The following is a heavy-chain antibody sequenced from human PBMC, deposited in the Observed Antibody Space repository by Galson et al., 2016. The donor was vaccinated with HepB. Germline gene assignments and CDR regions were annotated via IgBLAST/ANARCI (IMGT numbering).Heavy chain of an antibody. CDR3: TCGRSPGAY. V-gene: IGHV3-53*01. CDR2: IYSGGST. D-gene: IGHD3-16*02. CDR1: GFTVSNNY. J-gene: IGHJ4*02. Sequence: SLRLSCAASGFTVSNNYMSWVRQAPGKGLEWVSLIYSGGSTSYADSVKGRFTISSDHFKNTLYLQMNSLRAEDTAVYFCTCGRSPGAYWGQGTLVTVSS.